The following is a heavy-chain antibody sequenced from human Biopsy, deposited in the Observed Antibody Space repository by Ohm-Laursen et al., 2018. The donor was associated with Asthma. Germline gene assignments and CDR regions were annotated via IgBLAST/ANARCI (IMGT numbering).Heavy chain of an antibody. V-gene: IGHV1-3*01. CDR2: LNPVNGNT. CDR1: GYTFTSNA. Sequence: ASSVKVSCKPSGYTFTSNAIHWMRQAPGQSLEWMAWLNPVNGNTKYSQQFQGRVTITRDTSASTAYMELSSLTSEDTAVFYCAREVGATRYDPWGQGTLVTVSS. CDR3: AREVGATRYDP. D-gene: IGHD1-26*01. J-gene: IGHJ5*02.